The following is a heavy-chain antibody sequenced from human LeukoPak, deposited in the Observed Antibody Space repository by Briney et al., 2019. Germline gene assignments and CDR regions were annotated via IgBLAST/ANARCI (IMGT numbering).Heavy chain of an antibody. J-gene: IGHJ4*02. CDR3: NTATVSSTSSSFDY. CDR1: GGTFSSYA. Sequence: GASVKVSCKASGGTFSSYAISWVRQAPGQGLEWMGRIIPILGIANYAQKFQGRVTITADKSTSTAYMELSSLRSEDTAVCYCNTATVSSTSSSFDYWGQGTLVTVSS. V-gene: IGHV1-69*04. D-gene: IGHD2-15*01. CDR2: IIPILGIA.